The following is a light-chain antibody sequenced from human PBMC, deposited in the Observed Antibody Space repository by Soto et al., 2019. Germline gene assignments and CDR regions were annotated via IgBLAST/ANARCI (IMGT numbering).Light chain of an antibody. CDR3: QYYGGSPLYT. J-gene: IGKJ2*01. CDR1: QSVTPTY. Sequence: EIVLTQSPGTLSLSPGERATLSCRASQSVTPTYLAWYQQKPGQAPRLLISGASSRASAIPHRFSGSGALTDFTLTISRLEPEDVAVYYCQYYGGSPLYTFGQGTKLEIK. V-gene: IGKV3-20*01. CDR2: GAS.